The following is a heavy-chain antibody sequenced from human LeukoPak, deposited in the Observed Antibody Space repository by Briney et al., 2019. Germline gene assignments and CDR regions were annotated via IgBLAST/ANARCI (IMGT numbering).Heavy chain of an antibody. Sequence: SETLSLTCAVYGGSFSGYYWTWIRQPPGKGLEWIGEINHSGSTNYNPSLKSRVTISVDTSKNQFSLKLSSVTAADTAVYYCARGPVVVAATPYYYYGMDVWGQGTTVTVSS. CDR3: ARGPVVVAATPYYYYGMDV. D-gene: IGHD2-15*01. CDR1: GGSFSGYY. V-gene: IGHV4-34*01. J-gene: IGHJ6*02. CDR2: INHSGST.